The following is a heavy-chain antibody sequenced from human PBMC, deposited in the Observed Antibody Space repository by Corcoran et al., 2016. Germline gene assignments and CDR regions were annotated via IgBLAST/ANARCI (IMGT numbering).Heavy chain of an antibody. D-gene: IGHD1-1*01. J-gene: IGHJ4*02. V-gene: IGHV3-53*01. CDR1: GFTVSSNY. CDR2: IYSGGST. Sequence: EVQLVESGGGLIQPGGSLRLSCAASGFTVSSNYMSWVRQAPGKGLEWVSVIYSGGSTYYADSVKGRFTISRDNSKNTLYLQMNSLSAEDTAVYYCARVRRDGYNLYYFDYWGQGTLVTVSS. CDR3: ARVRRDGYNLYYFDY.